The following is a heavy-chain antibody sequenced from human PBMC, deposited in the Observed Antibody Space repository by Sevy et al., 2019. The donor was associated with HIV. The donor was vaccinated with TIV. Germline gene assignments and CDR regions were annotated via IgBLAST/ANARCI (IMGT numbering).Heavy chain of an antibody. CDR1: GFTFSSYW. V-gene: IGHV3-7*01. CDR2: IKQDGSEK. CDR3: GRAMDV. J-gene: IGHJ6*02. Sequence: GGSLRLACAASGFTFSSYWMHWVRLAPGKGLEWVANIKQDGSEKDYVDSVKGRFTISRDNAKNSLYLQMNSLRPEDTAVYYCGRAMDVWGQGTTVTVSS.